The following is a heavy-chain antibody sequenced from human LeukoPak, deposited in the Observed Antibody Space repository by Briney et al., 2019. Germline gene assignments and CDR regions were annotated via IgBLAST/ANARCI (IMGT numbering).Heavy chain of an antibody. D-gene: IGHD3-22*01. CDR2: IYYSGST. CDR3: ARQTPDSSGYYYSGGYYFDY. V-gene: IGHV4-59*08. Sequence: SETLSLTCTVSGGSISSYYWSWVRQPPGKGLEWSGYIYYSGSTNYNPSLKSRVTISVDTSKNQFSLKLGSVSAADTAVYYCARQTPDSSGYYYSGGYYFDYWGQGTLVTVSS. CDR1: GGSISSYY. J-gene: IGHJ4*02.